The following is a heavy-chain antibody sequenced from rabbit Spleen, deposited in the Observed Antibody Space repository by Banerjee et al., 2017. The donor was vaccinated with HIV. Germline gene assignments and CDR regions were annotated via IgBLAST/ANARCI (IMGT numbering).Heavy chain of an antibody. CDR3: ARNYVNVFDP. J-gene: IGHJ2*01. V-gene: IGHV1S45*01. Sequence: QEQLEESGGDLVKPEGSLTLTCTASGFSFSSSYWICWVRQAPGKGLEWIACIYAGSSGSTYYASWAKGRFTITKTSSTTVTLQMTSLTAAVTATYFCARNYVNVFDPWGQGTLVTVS. CDR1: GFSFSSSYW. D-gene: IGHD1-1*01. CDR2: IYAGSSGST.